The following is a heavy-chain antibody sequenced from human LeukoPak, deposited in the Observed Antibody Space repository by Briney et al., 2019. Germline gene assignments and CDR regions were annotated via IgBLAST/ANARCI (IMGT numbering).Heavy chain of an antibody. CDR2: ISSSSSYI. V-gene: IGHV3-21*01. CDR1: GFTFSSYS. D-gene: IGHD6-13*01. CDR3: ARGFDYSTSWLDC. J-gene: IGHJ4*02. Sequence: GGSLRLSCAASGFTFSSYSMNWVRQAPGKGLEWVSSISSSSSYIYYADSVKGRFTISRDNAKNSLYLQMNSLRAEDTAVYYCARGFDYSTSWLDCWGQGTLVTVSS.